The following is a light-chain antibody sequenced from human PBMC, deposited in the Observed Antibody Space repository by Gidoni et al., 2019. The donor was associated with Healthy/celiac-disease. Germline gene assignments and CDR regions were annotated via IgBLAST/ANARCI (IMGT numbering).Light chain of an antibody. Sequence: DIQMTQSPSSLSASVGDRVTITCRASKSISSYLNWYQQKPGKAPKLLIYAASSLQSVVPSRFSGSGSGTDFTLTISSLRPEDFATYYCQQSYSFGQGTKVEIK. CDR3: QQSYS. CDR1: KSISSY. V-gene: IGKV1-39*01. CDR2: AAS. J-gene: IGKJ1*01.